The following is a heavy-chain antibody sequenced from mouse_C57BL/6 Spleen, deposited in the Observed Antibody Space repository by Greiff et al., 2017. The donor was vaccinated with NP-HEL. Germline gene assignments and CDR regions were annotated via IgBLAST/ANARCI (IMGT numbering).Heavy chain of an antibody. D-gene: IGHD2-4*01. V-gene: IGHV5-17*01. Sequence: EVQVVESGGGLVKPGGSLKLSCAASGFTFSDYGMHWVRQAPEKGLEWVAYISSGSSTIYYADTVKGRFTISRDNAKNTLFLQMTSLRSEDTAMYYCASGYDYDVDYAMDYWGQGTSVTVSS. CDR3: ASGYDYDVDYAMDY. CDR1: GFTFSDYG. CDR2: ISSGSSTI. J-gene: IGHJ4*01.